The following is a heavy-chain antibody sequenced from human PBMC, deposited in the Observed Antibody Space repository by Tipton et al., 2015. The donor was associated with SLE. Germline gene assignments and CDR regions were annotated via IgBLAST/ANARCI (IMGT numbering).Heavy chain of an antibody. CDR1: GYSISSGYY. V-gene: IGHV4-38-2*02. D-gene: IGHD1-26*01. CDR3: ARGALVGVLFDY. J-gene: IGHJ4*02. CDR2: IYHSGST. Sequence: TLSLTCTVSGYSISSGYYWGWIRQPPGKGLEWIGSIYHSGSTNYNPSLKSRVTISVDTSKNQFSLKLSSVTAADTAVYYCARGALVGVLFDYWGQGTLVPVSS.